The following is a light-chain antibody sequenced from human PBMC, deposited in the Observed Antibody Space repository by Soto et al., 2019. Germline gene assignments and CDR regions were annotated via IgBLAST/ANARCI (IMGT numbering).Light chain of an antibody. CDR1: QSLSGW. V-gene: IGKV1-5*03. CDR2: KTS. J-gene: IGKJ2*01. Sequence: DIHMTQSXSTLSASVGDRVTITCRASQSLSGWLAWYQQKPGKAPKLLIYKTSTLESGVPSRFSGSGSGTQFTLTITSLQPDDFATYYCLQYNSLYTFGQGTKVDIK. CDR3: LQYNSLYT.